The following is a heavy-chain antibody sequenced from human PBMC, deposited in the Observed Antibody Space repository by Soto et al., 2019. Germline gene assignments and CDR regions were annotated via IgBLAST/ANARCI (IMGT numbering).Heavy chain of an antibody. D-gene: IGHD5-18*01. V-gene: IGHV5-51*01. J-gene: IGHJ4*02. CDR3: ARSLHRYGYDD. CDR2: IFPADSDT. Sequence: PGESLKISCKGSGYSYSTYWIGWVRQRPGKGLEWMGIIFPADSDTRYSPSFQGQVTISADKSISTAYLQWSSLKASDTAMYYCARSLHRYGYDDWGQGTVVTVSS. CDR1: GYSYSTYW.